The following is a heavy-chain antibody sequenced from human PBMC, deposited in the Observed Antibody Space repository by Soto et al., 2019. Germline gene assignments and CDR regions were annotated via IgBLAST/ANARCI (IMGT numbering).Heavy chain of an antibody. D-gene: IGHD3-10*01. CDR1: GFTXTGYY. Sequence: SXKVSYKASGFTXTGYYIDLVRQAPGQGFEWLGWINPKSGGTDYSKKFKALTTLTRDTSVKTAYMEFSRRRSYDAAVYYCARANTIRPYYYNMDVSGQGTTRTVSS. V-gene: IGHV1-2*04. J-gene: IGHJ6*02. CDR3: ARANTIRPYYYNMDV. CDR2: INPKSGGT.